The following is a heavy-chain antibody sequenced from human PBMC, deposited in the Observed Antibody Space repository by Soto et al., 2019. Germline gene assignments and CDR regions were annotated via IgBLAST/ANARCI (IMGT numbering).Heavy chain of an antibody. Sequence: QVQLQESGPGLVKPSEALSLTCTVSGGSINSYYWSWIRQPAGKGLEWIGRIYPSGSTNYNPSLKSRVTVSVDTSKNRFSLKLTSVTAADTAVYYCARDNYGSGRFDYWGQGALVTVSS. CDR2: IYPSGST. D-gene: IGHD3-10*01. CDR1: GGSINSYY. V-gene: IGHV4-4*07. CDR3: ARDNYGSGRFDY. J-gene: IGHJ4*02.